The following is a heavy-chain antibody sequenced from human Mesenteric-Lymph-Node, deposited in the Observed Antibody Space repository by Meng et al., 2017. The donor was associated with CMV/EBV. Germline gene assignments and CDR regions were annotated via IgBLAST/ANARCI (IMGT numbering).Heavy chain of an antibody. CDR3: AKTSRRRSSITLPDY. CDR1: GFTFDDYA. J-gene: IGHJ4*02. V-gene: IGHV3-9*01. CDR2: ISWNSGSI. D-gene: IGHD6-6*01. Sequence: GGSLRLSCAASGFTFDDYAMHWVRQAPGKGLEWVSGISWNSGSIGYADSVKGRFTISRDNAKNSLYLQMNSLRAEDTALYYCAKTSRRRSSITLPDYWGQGTLVTVSS.